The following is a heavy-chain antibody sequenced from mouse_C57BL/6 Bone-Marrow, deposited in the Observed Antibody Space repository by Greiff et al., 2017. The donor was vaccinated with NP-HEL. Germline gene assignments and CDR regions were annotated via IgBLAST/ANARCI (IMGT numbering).Heavy chain of an antibody. D-gene: IGHD2-1*01. CDR2: IRSKSSNYAT. V-gene: IGHV10-3*01. CDR1: GFTFNTYA. J-gene: IGHJ4*01. Sequence: EVQRVESGGGLVQPKGSLKLSCAASGFTFNTYAMHWVRQAPGKGLEWVARIRSKSSNYATYYADSVKDRFTISRDDSQSMLYLQMNNLKTEDTAMYYCVRDGYYGNHYAMDYWGQGTSVTVSS. CDR3: VRDGYYGNHYAMDY.